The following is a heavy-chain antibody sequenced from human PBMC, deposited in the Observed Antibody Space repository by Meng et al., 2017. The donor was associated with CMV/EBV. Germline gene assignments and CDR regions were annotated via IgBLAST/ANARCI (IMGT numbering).Heavy chain of an antibody. CDR2: ISSSGSTK. CDR3: ARAIHGAQVVPAKLTVYYYGMDV. CDR1: GFTFSSYE. Sequence: GESLKISCAASGFTFSSYEMNWVRQAPGKGLEWVSYISSSGSTKYYADSVKGRFTISRDNSKNTLYLQMNSLRAEDTAVYYCARAIHGAQVVPAKLTVYYYGMDVWGQGTTVTVSS. J-gene: IGHJ6*02. V-gene: IGHV3-48*03. D-gene: IGHD2-2*01.